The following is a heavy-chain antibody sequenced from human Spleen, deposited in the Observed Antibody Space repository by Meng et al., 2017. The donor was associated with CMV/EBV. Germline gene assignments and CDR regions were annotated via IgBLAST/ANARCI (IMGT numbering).Heavy chain of an antibody. CDR3: ARNLWNHFED. V-gene: IGHV3-66*02. D-gene: IGHD1-1*01. CDR1: GGSISSYY. J-gene: IGHJ4*02. Sequence: GGSLRLSCTVSGGSISSYYWNWIRQPPGKGLEWISLTYSDGRTSYADSVKGRFSISRDSSKNTLYLQTNSLRADDTAMYYCARNLWNHFEDWGRGTLVTVSS. CDR2: TYSDGRT.